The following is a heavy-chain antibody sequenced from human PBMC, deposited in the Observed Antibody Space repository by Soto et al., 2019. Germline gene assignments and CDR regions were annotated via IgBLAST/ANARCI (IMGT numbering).Heavy chain of an antibody. V-gene: IGHV1-46*01. CDR2: INPSGGST. J-gene: IGHJ4*02. D-gene: IGHD2-21*01. CDR3: VRGLVMATIERDFDY. Sequence: GASVKASCKASGYTFTSYYMHWVRQAPGQGLEWMGIINPSGGSTSYAQKFQGRVTMTRDTSTSTVYMELSSLRSEDTAVYYCVRGLVMATIERDFDYWGQGTLVTVSS. CDR1: GYTFTSYY.